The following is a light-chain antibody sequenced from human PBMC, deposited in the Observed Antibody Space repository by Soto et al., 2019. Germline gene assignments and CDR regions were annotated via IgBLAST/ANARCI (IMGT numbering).Light chain of an antibody. J-gene: IGLJ2*01. Sequence: QSVLTQPRSVSGSPGQSVTISCSGTSSDVGGYNYVSWYQHHAGRAPKLMICDVSKRPSGVPDRFSGSKSGSTASLTISGLQSEDEADYYCCSYAGSSVLIFGGGTKLTVL. CDR2: DVS. CDR3: CSYAGSSVLI. V-gene: IGLV2-11*01. CDR1: SSDVGGYNY.